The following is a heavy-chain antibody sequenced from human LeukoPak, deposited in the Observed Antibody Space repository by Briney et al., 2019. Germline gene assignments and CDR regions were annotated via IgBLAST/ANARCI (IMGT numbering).Heavy chain of an antibody. J-gene: IGHJ3*02. CDR2: ISSSSSTI. CDR3: AREGPYYYGSGSYFDAFDI. CDR1: GFTFSSYS. V-gene: IGHV3-48*01. Sequence: PGGSLRLSCAASGFTFSSYSMNWVRQAPGKGLEWVSYISSSSSTIYYADSVKGRFTISRYNAKNSLYLQMNSLRAEDTAVYSCAREGPYYYGSGSYFDAFDIWGQGTMVTVSS. D-gene: IGHD3-10*01.